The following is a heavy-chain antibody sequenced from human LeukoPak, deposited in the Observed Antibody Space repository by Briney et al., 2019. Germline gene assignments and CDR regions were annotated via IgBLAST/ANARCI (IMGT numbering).Heavy chain of an antibody. D-gene: IGHD5-24*01. CDR3: ARGAEMATIFDY. CDR2: IYCSGST. J-gene: IGHJ4*02. Sequence: SETLSLTCTVSGGSISSYYWSWIRQPPGKGLEWIGYIYCSGSTNYNPSLKSRVTISVDTSKNQFSLKLSSVTAADTAVYYCARGAEMATIFDYWGQGTLVTVSS. CDR1: GGSISSYY. V-gene: IGHV4-59*01.